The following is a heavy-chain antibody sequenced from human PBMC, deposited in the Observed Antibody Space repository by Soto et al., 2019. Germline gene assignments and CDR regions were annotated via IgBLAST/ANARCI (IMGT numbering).Heavy chain of an antibody. J-gene: IGHJ3*02. CDR3: ARDWQKELQLPAGGGPFDI. CDR1: GFTLSDYY. D-gene: IGHD1-1*01. V-gene: IGHV3-11*01. Sequence: GGSLRLSCAASGFTLSDYYMTWIRQAPGKGLEWVSYISNSGNTIYYTDSVKGRFTISWDNAKNSLSLQMNSLRDEDTAVYYCARDWQKELQLPAGGGPFDIWGQGTMVTVSS. CDR2: ISNSGNTI.